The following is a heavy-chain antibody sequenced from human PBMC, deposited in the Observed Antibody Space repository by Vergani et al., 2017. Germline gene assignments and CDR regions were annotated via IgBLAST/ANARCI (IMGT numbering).Heavy chain of an antibody. CDR1: GFTFSNYW. Sequence: EVQLMESGGGLVQPGGSLRLSCAASGFTFSNYWMSWVRQAPGKGLEWVANIKQDGSEKYYVDSVKGRFTISRDNAKNSLYLQMNSLRAEDTAVYYCAREYYYDSIGGDYWGQGTLVTVSS. CDR3: AREYYYDSIGGDY. V-gene: IGHV3-7*01. CDR2: IKQDGSEK. J-gene: IGHJ4*02. D-gene: IGHD3-22*01.